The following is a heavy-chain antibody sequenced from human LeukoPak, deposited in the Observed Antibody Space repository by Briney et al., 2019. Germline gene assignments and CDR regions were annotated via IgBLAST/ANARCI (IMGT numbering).Heavy chain of an antibody. CDR2: ISGSGGST. D-gene: IGHD6-13*01. V-gene: IGHV3-23*01. CDR3: APDPLSIAAASTRAIDY. J-gene: IGHJ4*02. CDR1: GFTFSDYY. Sequence: PGGSLRLSCAASGFTFSDYYMSWIRQAPGKGLEWVSAISGSGGSTYYADSVKGRFTISRDNSKNTLYLQMNSLRAEDTAVYYCAPDPLSIAAASTRAIDYWGQGTLVTVSS.